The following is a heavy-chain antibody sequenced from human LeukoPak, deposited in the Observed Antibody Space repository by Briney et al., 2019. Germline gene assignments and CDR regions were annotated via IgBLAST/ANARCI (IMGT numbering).Heavy chain of an antibody. J-gene: IGHJ6*02. D-gene: IGHD3-22*01. Sequence: ASVKVSCKASGYTFTSYGISWVRQAPGQGLEWMGWISAYNGNTNYAQKLQGRVTMTTDTSTSTAYMELRSLRSDDTAVYYCARDSPLNPNDSSGYYSGYYGMDVWGQGTTVTVPS. CDR2: ISAYNGNT. CDR3: ARDSPLNPNDSSGYYSGYYGMDV. CDR1: GYTFTSYG. V-gene: IGHV1-18*01.